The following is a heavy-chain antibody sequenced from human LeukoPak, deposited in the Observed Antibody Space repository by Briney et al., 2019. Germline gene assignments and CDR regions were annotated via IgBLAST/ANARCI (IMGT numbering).Heavy chain of an antibody. CDR2: VYYRGST. J-gene: IGHJ4*02. Sequence: SETLSLTCTVSGDSISSSDYYWAWIRQPPGKGLGWSGSVYYRGSTFYTSSLKSRVTISVDTSKNQFSLKLNSVTAADTAVYYCARRRIVATIDYWGQGTLVTVSS. CDR3: ARRRIVATIDY. CDR1: GDSISSSDYY. V-gene: IGHV4-39*01. D-gene: IGHD5-12*01.